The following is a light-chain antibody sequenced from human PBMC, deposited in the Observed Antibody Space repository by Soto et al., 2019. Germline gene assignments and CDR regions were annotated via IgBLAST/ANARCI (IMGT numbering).Light chain of an antibody. J-gene: IGKJ1*01. Sequence: DIQMTQSPSSLSASVGDRVTITCRASQAIDRWLAWYQQKPGKAPKLLIYEASKLATGVPSRISGSGSGTEFTLTISSLQSEDFAVYYCQQYNNWPPRTFGQGTKVDIK. CDR2: EAS. CDR1: QAIDRW. V-gene: IGKV1-12*01. CDR3: QQYNNWPPRT.